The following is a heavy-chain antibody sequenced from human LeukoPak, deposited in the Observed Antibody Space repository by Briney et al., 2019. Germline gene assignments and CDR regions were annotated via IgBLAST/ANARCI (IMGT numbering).Heavy chain of an antibody. Sequence: ASVKVSCKASGYRFTDYYIHWVRQAPGQGLEWMGLINPTVGSTTYAQKFQGRVTMTTDTSTNTVYMELSSLRSADTAVYYCARSPHILTGENFDYWGQGTLVTVSS. CDR2: INPTVGST. CDR1: GYRFTDYY. J-gene: IGHJ4*02. V-gene: IGHV1-46*01. CDR3: ARSPHILTGENFDY. D-gene: IGHD3-9*01.